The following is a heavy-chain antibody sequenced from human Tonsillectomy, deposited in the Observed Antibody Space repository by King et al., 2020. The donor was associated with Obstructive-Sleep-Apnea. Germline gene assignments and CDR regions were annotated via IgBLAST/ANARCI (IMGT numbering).Heavy chain of an antibody. CDR2: IYYSGST. CDR1: GDSISSYY. Sequence: QLQESGPGLVKPSETLSLTCTVSGDSISSYYWSWIRQPPGKGLEWIGYIYYSGSTKYNLSLKSRVTISVDTSKNQSSLKRSSVTAADTAVYYCARNTEHYYYYGMDVWGQGTTVTVSS. D-gene: IGHD1-26*01. J-gene: IGHJ6*02. CDR3: ARNTEHYYYYGMDV. V-gene: IGHV4-59*08.